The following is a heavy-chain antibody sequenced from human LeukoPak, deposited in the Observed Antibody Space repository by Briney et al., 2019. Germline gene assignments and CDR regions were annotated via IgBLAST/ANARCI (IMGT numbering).Heavy chain of an antibody. D-gene: IGHD5-24*01. Sequence: ASVKVSCKASGGTFSSYAISWVRQAPGQGLEWMGGIIPIFGTANYAQKFQGRVTITADKSTSTAYMELSSLRSDDTAVYYCARGSGWVEDYYYYMDVWGKGTTVTISS. CDR2: IIPIFGTA. CDR1: GGTFSSYA. CDR3: ARGSGWVEDYYYYMDV. J-gene: IGHJ6*03. V-gene: IGHV1-69*06.